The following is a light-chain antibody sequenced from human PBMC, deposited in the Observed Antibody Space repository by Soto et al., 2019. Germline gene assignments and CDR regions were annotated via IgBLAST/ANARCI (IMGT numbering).Light chain of an antibody. CDR2: DAS. V-gene: IGKV1-5*01. CDR1: QSISSW. Sequence: DIQMTQSPSTLSASVGDRVTITCRASQSISSWLAWYQQKPGKAPKLLIYDASSLESGVPSRFGGSGSGTEFTLTISSLQPDDFATYYCQQYNSYSFAFGPGTKVDIK. J-gene: IGKJ3*01. CDR3: QQYNSYSFA.